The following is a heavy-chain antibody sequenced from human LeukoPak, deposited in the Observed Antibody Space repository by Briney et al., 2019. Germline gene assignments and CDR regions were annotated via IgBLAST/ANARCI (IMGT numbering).Heavy chain of an antibody. Sequence: GGSLRLSCAASGFTFSSYAMSWVRQAPGKGLEWVSAISGSGGSTYYADSVKGQFTISRDNSKNTLYLQMDSLRAEDTAVYFCAVQWLIPRQGRIYYFDYWGQGTLVTVSS. CDR1: GFTFSSYA. D-gene: IGHD6-19*01. J-gene: IGHJ4*02. V-gene: IGHV3-23*01. CDR2: ISGSGGST. CDR3: AVQWLIPRQGRIYYFDY.